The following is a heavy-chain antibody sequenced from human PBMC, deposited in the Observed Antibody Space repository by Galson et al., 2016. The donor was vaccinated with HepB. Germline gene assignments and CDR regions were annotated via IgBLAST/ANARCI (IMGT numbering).Heavy chain of an antibody. D-gene: IGHD3-10*01. CDR2: ISGSGGST. V-gene: IGHV3-23*01. CDR3: AKGLWFGELFPKGLDV. J-gene: IGHJ6*02. Sequence: LRLSCAASGFTFSNYDMQWVRQAPGKGLEWVSAISGSGGSTYYADSVKGRFTISRDNSKNTLYLQMNSLRAEDTAVYYCAKGLWFGELFPKGLDVWGQGTTVTVSS. CDR1: GFTFSNYD.